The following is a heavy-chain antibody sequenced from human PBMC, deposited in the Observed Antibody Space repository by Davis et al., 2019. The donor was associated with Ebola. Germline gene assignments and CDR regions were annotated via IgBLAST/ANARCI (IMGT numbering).Heavy chain of an antibody. V-gene: IGHV1-18*01. CDR1: AHPFTTDG. CDR3: ARMPTSSSYNYYMDV. Sequence: ASVKVSCKSSAHPFTTDGISWVRQAPGQGLEWMGWISTYNGNTNYAQRLRDRGTFTADSSTMTVYMELRSLRSDDTAVYYCARMPTSSSYNYYMDVWGKGTTVAVSS. D-gene: IGHD3-10*01. J-gene: IGHJ6*03. CDR2: ISTYNGNT.